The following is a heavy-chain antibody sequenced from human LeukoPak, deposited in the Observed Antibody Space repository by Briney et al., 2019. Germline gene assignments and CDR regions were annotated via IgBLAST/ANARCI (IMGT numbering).Heavy chain of an antibody. D-gene: IGHD3-16*02. CDR1: GYTFTSYG. J-gene: IGHJ4*02. CDR3: ARGEKYYDYVWGSYRLQNFDY. V-gene: IGHV1-18*01. CDR2: ISAYNGNT. Sequence: GASVKVSCKASGYTFTSYGISWVRQAPGQGLEWMGWISAYNGNTNYAQKLQGRVTMTTDTSTSTAYMELRSLRSDDTAVYYCARGEKYYDYVWGSYRLQNFDYWGQGTLVTVSS.